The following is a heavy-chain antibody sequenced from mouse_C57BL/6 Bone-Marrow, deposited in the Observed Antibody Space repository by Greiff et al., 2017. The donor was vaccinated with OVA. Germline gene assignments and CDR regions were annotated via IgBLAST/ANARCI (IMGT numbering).Heavy chain of an antibody. CDR3: AKTDGYCLWYFDV. CDR1: GYTFTSYG. J-gene: IGHJ1*03. CDR2: IYIGNGYT. D-gene: IGHD2-3*01. Sequence: VQLQQSGAELVRPGSSVKMSCKTSGYTFTSYGINWVKQRPGQGLEWIGYIYIGNGYTEYNEKFKGKATLTSDTSSSTAYLQLSSLTSEDSAIYFCAKTDGYCLWYFDVWGTGTTVTVSS. V-gene: IGHV1-58*01.